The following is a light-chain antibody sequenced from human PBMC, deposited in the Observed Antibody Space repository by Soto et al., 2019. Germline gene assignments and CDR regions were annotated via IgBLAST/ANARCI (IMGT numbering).Light chain of an antibody. V-gene: IGLV1-47*01. J-gene: IGLJ3*02. Sequence: QSVLTQPPSASGTPGQRVSISCSGSSSNVGSKYVYWYQQLPGTAPKLLIYRNNQRPSGVPDRFSGSKSGTSASLAISGLRSEDEADYYCAAWDDSLSGVMFGGGTQLTDL. CDR2: RNN. CDR1: SSNVGSKY. CDR3: AAWDDSLSGVM.